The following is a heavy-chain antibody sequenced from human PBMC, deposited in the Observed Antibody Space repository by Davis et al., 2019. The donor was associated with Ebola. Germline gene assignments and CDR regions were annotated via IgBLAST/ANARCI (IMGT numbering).Heavy chain of an antibody. CDR2: IQSGGGT. D-gene: IGHD3-22*01. Sequence: GESLKISCAATGFTVRTYFMNWVRQAPGKGLEWVSVIQSGGGTYYADSVKGRFTISRDNSKNTLYLQMNTLRTEDMALYYCHVNSSLFDYWGQGTLVTVSS. CDR1: GFTVRTYF. J-gene: IGHJ4*02. V-gene: IGHV3-66*02. CDR3: HVNSSLFDY.